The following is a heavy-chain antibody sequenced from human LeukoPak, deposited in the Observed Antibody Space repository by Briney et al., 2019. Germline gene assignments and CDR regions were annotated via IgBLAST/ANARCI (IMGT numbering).Heavy chain of an antibody. V-gene: IGHV3-23*01. CDR1: GFTFRTYA. Sequence: GGSLRLSCGASGFTFRTYAMSWVRQAPGKGLEWVSTISGTGDNTYYADSVKGRFTISRDNSKKTLYLQMNSPRAEDTAVYYCAGVRGVKAFDSWGQGSLVTVSS. D-gene: IGHD3-10*01. CDR2: ISGTGDNT. J-gene: IGHJ4*02. CDR3: AGVRGVKAFDS.